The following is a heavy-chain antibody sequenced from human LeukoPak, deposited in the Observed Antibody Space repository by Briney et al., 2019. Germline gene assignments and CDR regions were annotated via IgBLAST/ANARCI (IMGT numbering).Heavy chain of an antibody. CDR3: ARLPDCSSTSCLKGAFDI. CDR1: GGSISSYY. J-gene: IGHJ3*02. Sequence: SETLSRTCTVSGGSISSYYWSWIRQPPGKGLEWIGYIYYSGSTNYNPSLKSRVTISVDTSKNQFSLRLSSVTAADTAVYYCARLPDCSSTSCLKGAFDIWGQGTMVTVSS. V-gene: IGHV4-59*08. CDR2: IYYSGST. D-gene: IGHD2-2*01.